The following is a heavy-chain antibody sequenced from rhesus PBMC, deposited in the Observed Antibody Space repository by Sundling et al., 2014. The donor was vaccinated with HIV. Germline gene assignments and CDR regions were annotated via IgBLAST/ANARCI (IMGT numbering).Heavy chain of an antibody. V-gene: IGHV3S42*01. J-gene: IGHJ4*01. D-gene: IGHD6-31*01. CDR2: INSDGGST. CDR3: AKALDSSGCLDY. CDR1: GFTFSTYG. Sequence: QLVESGGGLVQPGGSLRLSCAAFGFTFSTYGMSWVRQAPGKGLEWISAINSDGGSTYYADSVKGRFTISRDNSKNTLSLQMNSLRAEDTAVYYCAKALDSSGCLDYWGQGVLVTVSS.